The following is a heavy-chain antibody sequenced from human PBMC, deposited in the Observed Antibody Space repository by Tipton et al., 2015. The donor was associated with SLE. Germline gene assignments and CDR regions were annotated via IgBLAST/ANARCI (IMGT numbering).Heavy chain of an antibody. J-gene: IGHJ4*02. V-gene: IGHV4-4*08. CDR1: GDSISRHY. D-gene: IGHD2/OR15-2a*01. Sequence: TLSLTCTVSGDSISRHYWTWIRQPPGRGLEWIGCVYDSGRTNYNPSLKSRVTISIDTSKSQFSLKLSSVTAADTAVYYCVRVMVLPTSSFDYWGQGTLVTVSS. CDR3: VRVMVLPTSSFDY. CDR2: VYDSGRT.